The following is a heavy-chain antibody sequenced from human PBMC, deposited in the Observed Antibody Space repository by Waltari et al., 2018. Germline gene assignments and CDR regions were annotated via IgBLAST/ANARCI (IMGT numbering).Heavy chain of an antibody. Sequence: EVQLVESGGGLVKPGGSLRLSCAASGFPFSSDSMNWVRQAPGQGLEWVSFISSSSSYIYYADSVKGRFTISRDNAKNSLYLQMNSLRAEDTAVYYCARDYEGGNWYFDLWGSGTLVTVSS. D-gene: IGHD1-26*01. CDR3: ARDYEGGNWYFDL. V-gene: IGHV3-21*01. CDR2: ISSSSSYI. J-gene: IGHJ2*01. CDR1: GFPFSSDS.